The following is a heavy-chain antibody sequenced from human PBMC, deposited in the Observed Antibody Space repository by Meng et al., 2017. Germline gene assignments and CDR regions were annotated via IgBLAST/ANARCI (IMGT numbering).Heavy chain of an antibody. CDR3: ARTNCSGGSCYSFHFDY. CDR1: GGTFSSYA. D-gene: IGHD2-15*01. CDR2: INPSGGST. J-gene: IGHJ4*02. Sequence: QVQLGKSGAEVTKPGSSVKVSGKASGGTFSSYAISWVRQAPGQGLEWMGIINPSGGSTSYAQKFQGRVTMTRDTSTSTVYMELSSLRSEDTAVYYCARTNCSGGSCYSFHFDYWGQGTLVTVSS. V-gene: IGHV1-46*01.